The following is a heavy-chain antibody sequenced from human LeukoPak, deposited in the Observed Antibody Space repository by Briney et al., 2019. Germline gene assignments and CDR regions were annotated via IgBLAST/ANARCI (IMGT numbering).Heavy chain of an antibody. D-gene: IGHD6-19*01. Sequence: PSETLSLTCTVSGGSISSSSYYWGWIRQPPGKGLEWIGSIYYSGSTYYNPSLKSRVTISVDTSKNQFSLKLSSVTAADTAVYYCASLEQWLALFDYWRQGTLVTVSS. CDR3: ASLEQWLALFDY. V-gene: IGHV4-39*01. CDR1: GGSISSSSYY. CDR2: IYYSGST. J-gene: IGHJ4*02.